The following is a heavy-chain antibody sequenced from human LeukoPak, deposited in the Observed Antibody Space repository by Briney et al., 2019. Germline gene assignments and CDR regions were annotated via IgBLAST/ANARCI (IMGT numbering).Heavy chain of an antibody. CDR2: IYYSGST. CDR1: GCSISSGGYY. D-gene: IGHD5-12*01. J-gene: IGHJ4*02. Sequence: PSQTLSLTCTVSGCSISSGGYYWSWIRQHPGKGLEWIGYIYYSGSTYYNTSTKSRVTISVDTSNNQFSLKPSSVTAADTAVYYCARERDSDYAFDYWGQGTLVTVSS. CDR3: ARERDSDYAFDY. V-gene: IGHV4-31*03.